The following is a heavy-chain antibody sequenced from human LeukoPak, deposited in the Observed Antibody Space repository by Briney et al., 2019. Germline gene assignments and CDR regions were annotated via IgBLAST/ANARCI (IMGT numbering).Heavy chain of an antibody. CDR3: ARGYRDGYNPDY. CDR1: GFTVNSNY. D-gene: IGHD5-24*01. V-gene: IGHV3-53*01. Sequence: GGSLRLSCAASGFTVNSNYMSWVRQAPGKGLEWVSVIYSGGSTYYADSVKGRFTISRDNAKNSLYLRMNSLRAEDTAVYYCARGYRDGYNPDYWGQGTLVTVSS. J-gene: IGHJ4*02. CDR2: IYSGGST.